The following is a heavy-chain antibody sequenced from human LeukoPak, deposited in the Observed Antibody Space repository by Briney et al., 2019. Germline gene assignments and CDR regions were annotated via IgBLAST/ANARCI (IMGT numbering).Heavy chain of an antibody. CDR2: ISYDGTNK. V-gene: IGHV3-30*18. Sequence: GGSLRLSCAASGFTFSSYDMHWVRQAPGKGLEWVAVISYDGTNKYYADDSVKGRFTISRDNSKNTLYLQMSSLRAEDTAVYYCVKGYCSSISCFGDYWGQGTLVTFSS. CDR3: VKGYCSSISCFGDY. D-gene: IGHD2-2*01. CDR1: GFTFSSYD. J-gene: IGHJ4*02.